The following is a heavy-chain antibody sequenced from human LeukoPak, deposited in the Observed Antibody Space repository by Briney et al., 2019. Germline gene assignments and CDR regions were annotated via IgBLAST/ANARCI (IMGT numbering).Heavy chain of an antibody. Sequence: PGGSLRLSCAASGFTFSSYGMHWVRQAPGKGLEWVAFIRYDGSNKYYADSVKGRFTISRDNSKNTLYLQMNSLRAEDTAVYYCAKDNNQWLVGLGAFDIWGQGTMVTVSS. CDR1: GFTFSSYG. J-gene: IGHJ3*02. CDR3: AKDNNQWLVGLGAFDI. V-gene: IGHV3-30*02. D-gene: IGHD6-19*01. CDR2: IRYDGSNK.